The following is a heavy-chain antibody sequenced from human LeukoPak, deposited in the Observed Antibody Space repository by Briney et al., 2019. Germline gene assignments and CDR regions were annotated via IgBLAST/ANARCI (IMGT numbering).Heavy chain of an antibody. CDR1: GGSFSGYY. V-gene: IGHV4-34*01. CDR3: ARAGYDILTGPYDAFDI. D-gene: IGHD3-9*01. CDR2: TNHSGST. J-gene: IGHJ3*02. Sequence: SETLSLTCAVYGGSFSGYYWSWIRQPPGKGLEWIGETNHSGSTNYNPSLKSRVTISVDTSKNQFSLKLSSVTAADTAVYYCARAGYDILTGPYDAFDIWGQGTMVTVSS.